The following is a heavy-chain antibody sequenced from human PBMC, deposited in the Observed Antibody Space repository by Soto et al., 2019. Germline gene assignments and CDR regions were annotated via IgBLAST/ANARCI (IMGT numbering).Heavy chain of an antibody. Sequence: QVQLLQSGAEVKKPGSSVKVSCQASGGTFSSFLVNWVRQAPGQGLEWMAGIMPTFGTSNYAQKFHDRVTITADESTRTVYMQLSSLTSEDTAVYYCARGVKEWERLYYSGMDVWGPGTTVTVSS. CDR3: ARGVKEWERLYYSGMDV. D-gene: IGHD1-26*01. CDR2: IMPTFGTS. V-gene: IGHV1-69*01. CDR1: GGTFSSFL. J-gene: IGHJ6*02.